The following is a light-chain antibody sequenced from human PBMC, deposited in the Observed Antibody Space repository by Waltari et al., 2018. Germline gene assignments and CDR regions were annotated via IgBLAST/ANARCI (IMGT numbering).Light chain of an antibody. Sequence: QSALPQPASVSGSPGQSITIPCTGTTSHVGIYKRVSWYQQHPGKAPKLMIYAVSKRPSGVSDRFSGSKSGDMASLTISGLQPEDEAEYFCSSYAGSSKGVFGGGTKVTVL. V-gene: IGLV2-23*02. CDR3: SSYAGSSKGV. J-gene: IGLJ2*01. CDR2: AVS. CDR1: TSHVGIYKR.